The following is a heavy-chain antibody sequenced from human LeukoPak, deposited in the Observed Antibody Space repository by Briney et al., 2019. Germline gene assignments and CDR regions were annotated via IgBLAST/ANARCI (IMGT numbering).Heavy chain of an antibody. J-gene: IGHJ6*03. D-gene: IGHD1-14*01. CDR1: GFTFSSYW. Sequence: GGSLRLSCAASGFTFSSYWMSWVRQAPGKGLEWVANIKQDGSEKYYVDSVKGRFTISRDNAKNSLYLQMNSPRAEDTAVYYCARDSHNPDYYYYYYMDVWGKGTTVTISS. CDR2: IKQDGSEK. CDR3: ARDSHNPDYYYYYYMDV. V-gene: IGHV3-7*01.